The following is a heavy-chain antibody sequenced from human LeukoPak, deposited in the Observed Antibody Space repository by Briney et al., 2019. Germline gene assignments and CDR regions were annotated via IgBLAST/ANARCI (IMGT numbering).Heavy chain of an antibody. V-gene: IGHV5-10-1*01. CDR2: IDPSDSYT. J-gene: IGHJ4*02. D-gene: IGHD6-19*01. CDR3: ARQTYSSGWYEDY. Sequence: HGESLKISCKGSGYSFTSYWIGWVRQMPGKGLEWMGRIDPSDSYTNYSPSFQGHVTISADKSISTAYLQWSSLKASDTAMYYCARQTYSSGWYEDYWGQGTLVTVSS. CDR1: GYSFTSYW.